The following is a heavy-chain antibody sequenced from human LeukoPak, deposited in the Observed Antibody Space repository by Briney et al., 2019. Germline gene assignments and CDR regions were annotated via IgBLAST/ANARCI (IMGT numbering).Heavy chain of an antibody. D-gene: IGHD1-26*01. CDR1: DASVVNYY. J-gene: IGHJ4*02. V-gene: IGHV4-59*08. Sequence: PAETLSLTCSVSDASVVNYYWSWIRQPPGKGLEWICFVYYSGGTNYNPSLRSRLTISVDTSKNQFSLKLTSVTAAYTAVYYCARIVGTNYCDYWGQGGLVTVSS. CDR3: ARIVGTNYCDY. CDR2: VYYSGGT.